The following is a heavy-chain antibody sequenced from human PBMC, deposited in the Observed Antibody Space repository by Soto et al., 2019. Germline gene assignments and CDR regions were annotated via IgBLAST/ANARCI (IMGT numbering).Heavy chain of an antibody. J-gene: IGHJ6*02. V-gene: IGHV4-39*01. D-gene: IGHD6-19*01. Sequence: SETLSLTCSVSGYSISNTGYYWGWLRQAPGKGLEYIASVYYSGDTYYNPSLKSRVTMSVDTSKNQFSLQLSSVTAADTAVYYCTRLRWLQPPTRPDHYYYGMDVWGPGTTV. CDR2: VYYSGDT. CDR1: GYSISNTGYY. CDR3: TRLRWLQPPTRPDHYYYGMDV.